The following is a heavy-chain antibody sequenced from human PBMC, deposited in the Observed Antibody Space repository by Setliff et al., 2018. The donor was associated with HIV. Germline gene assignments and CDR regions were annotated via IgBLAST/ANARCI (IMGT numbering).Heavy chain of an antibody. J-gene: IGHJ4*02. Sequence: GSGPTLVNPTQTLTLTCTFSGFSLSKSGMCVSWIRQPPGKAPEWLARIDWDDDKYYSTSLKTRLTISKDTSKNQVVLKMTNVDPVDTATYYCARMISYSPYFDYWGQGTLVTVSS. V-gene: IGHV2-70*11. CDR1: GFSLSKSGMC. CDR2: IDWDDDK. CDR3: ARMISYSPYFDY. D-gene: IGHD1-26*01.